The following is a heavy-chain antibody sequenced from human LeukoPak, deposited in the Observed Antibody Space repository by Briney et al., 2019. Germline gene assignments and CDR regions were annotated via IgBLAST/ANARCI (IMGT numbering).Heavy chain of an antibody. D-gene: IGHD2-2*03. Sequence: GGSLRLSCAASGFTFITYSMNWVRQAPGKGLEWVSSISSSTSYIYYADSVKGRFTISRDNAKNSLYLQMNSLRPEDTAVYYCARGDGYCSSASCSGNWGQGTLVTVSS. V-gene: IGHV3-21*01. CDR3: ARGDGYCSSASCSGN. CDR2: ISSSTSYI. CDR1: GFTFITYS. J-gene: IGHJ4*02.